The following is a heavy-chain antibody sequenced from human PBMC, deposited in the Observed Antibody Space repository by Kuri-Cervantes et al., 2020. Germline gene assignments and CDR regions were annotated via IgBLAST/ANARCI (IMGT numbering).Heavy chain of an antibody. V-gene: IGHV4-59*01. J-gene: IGHJ3*02. CDR3: ARDARDDAFDI. CDR1: GGSISSYY. Sequence: GSLRLSCTVSGGSISSYYWSWIRQPPGKGLEWIGYIYYSGSTNYNPSLKSRVTIPVDTSKNQFSLKLSSVTAADTAVYYCARDARDDAFDIWGQGTMVTVSS. CDR2: IYYSGST.